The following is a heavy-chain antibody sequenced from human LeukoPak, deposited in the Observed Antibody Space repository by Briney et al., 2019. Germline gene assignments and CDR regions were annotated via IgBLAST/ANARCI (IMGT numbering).Heavy chain of an antibody. CDR3: ARDRYSGSYQFDY. CDR2: ISYDEGNK. Sequence: PGTSLRLSCAASGFTFSSYGMHWVRQAPGKGLEWVAVISYDEGNKYYADFVKGRFAISRDNSKNTLYLQMNSLRAEDTAVYYCARDRYSGSYQFDYWGQGTLVTVSS. CDR1: GFTFSSYG. J-gene: IGHJ4*02. D-gene: IGHD1-26*01. V-gene: IGHV3-30*03.